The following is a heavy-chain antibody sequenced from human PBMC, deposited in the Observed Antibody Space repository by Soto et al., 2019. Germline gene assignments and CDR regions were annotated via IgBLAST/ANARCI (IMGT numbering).Heavy chain of an antibody. CDR3: ARDEQDYDSSGYYYYYYGMDV. J-gene: IGHJ6*02. V-gene: IGHV1-18*01. Sequence: ASVKVSCKASGYTFTSYGISWVRQASGQGLEWMGWISAYNGNTNYAQKLQGRVTMTTDTSTSTAYMELRSLRSDDTAVYYCARDEQDYDSSGYYYYYYGMDVWGQGTTVTVSS. CDR2: ISAYNGNT. CDR1: GYTFTSYG. D-gene: IGHD3-22*01.